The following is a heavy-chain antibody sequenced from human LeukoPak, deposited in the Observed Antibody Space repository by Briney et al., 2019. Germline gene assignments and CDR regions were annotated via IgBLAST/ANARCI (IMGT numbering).Heavy chain of an antibody. Sequence: PGGSLRLSCAASGFNFDDYVMSWVRQAPGKGLEWVSGINWNGSGRGYADSVKGRFTISRDNAKNSLYLQMNSQRAEDTALYYCARSRHSYDSSGFPHYWGQGTLVTVSS. CDR2: INWNGSGR. D-gene: IGHD3-22*01. CDR1: GFNFDDYV. V-gene: IGHV3-20*04. J-gene: IGHJ4*02. CDR3: ARSRHSYDSSGFPHY.